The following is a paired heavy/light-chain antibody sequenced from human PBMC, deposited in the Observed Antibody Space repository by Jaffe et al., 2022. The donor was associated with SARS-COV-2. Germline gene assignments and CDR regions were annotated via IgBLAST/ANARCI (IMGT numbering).Light chain of an antibody. J-gene: IGKJ2*01. CDR3: QQYKSFPMYT. Sequence: DIQMTQSPSTLSASVGDRVTITCRASQSISTLLAWYQQKPGKAPQLLIYKASSLESGVPSRFSGSGSGTEFTLTITSLQPDDFAIYYCQQYKSFPMYTFGQGTRLEIK. V-gene: IGKV1-5*03. CDR2: KAS. CDR1: QSISTL.
Heavy chain of an antibody. CDR1: GYTFRNYA. Sequence: QVQLVQSGAEVKKPGASVRVSCKASGYTFRNYAIHWVRQAPGQSLEWLGWVNAANSNTKYSQKFQGRVTISRDTSANTAYLELNSLTFEDTAVYYCARDKLTEVTTIPAFYWGQGTLVTVSS. J-gene: IGHJ4*02. CDR3: ARDKLTEVTTIPAFY. CDR2: VNAANSNT. D-gene: IGHD4-17*01. V-gene: IGHV1-3*01.